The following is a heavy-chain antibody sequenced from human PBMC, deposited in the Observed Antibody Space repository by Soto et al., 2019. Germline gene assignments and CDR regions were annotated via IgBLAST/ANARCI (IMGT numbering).Heavy chain of an antibody. V-gene: IGHV4-31*03. Sequence: QVQLQESGPGLVKPSQTLSLICTVSGGSINSGGYYWSWIRHHPGKGLDWIGYIHNSGSTSYNPSLKSRVTISLDTSKNQFSLKLTSVTAADTAVYYCATAASSGYYLKSWGQGNTVTVSS. CDR3: ATAASSGYYLKS. CDR2: IHNSGST. D-gene: IGHD3-22*01. J-gene: IGHJ4*02. CDR1: GGSINSGGYY.